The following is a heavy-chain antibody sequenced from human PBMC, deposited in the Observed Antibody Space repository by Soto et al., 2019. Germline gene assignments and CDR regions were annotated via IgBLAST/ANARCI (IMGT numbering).Heavy chain of an antibody. J-gene: IGHJ6*02. D-gene: IGHD6-19*01. CDR2: IYTSGST. V-gene: IGHV4-4*07. CDR3: ARGGDSSGWYNEIYYYYYGMDV. Sequence: PSETLSLTCTVSGGSISSCYWSWIRQPAGKGLEWIGRIYTSGSTNYNPSLKSRVTMSVDTSKNQLSLKLSSVTAADTAVYYCARGGDSSGWYNEIYYYYYGMDVWGQGTTVTVSS. CDR1: GGSISSCY.